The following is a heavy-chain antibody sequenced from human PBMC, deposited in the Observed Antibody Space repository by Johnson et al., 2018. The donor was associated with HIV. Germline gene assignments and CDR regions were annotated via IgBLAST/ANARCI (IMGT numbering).Heavy chain of an antibody. CDR3: TTGRRGSKSYSNTFYYAFDI. V-gene: IGHV3-9*01. CDR1: GFTFDDYA. CDR2: MYSGGRT. J-gene: IGHJ3*02. Sequence: VQLVESGGGLVQPGRSLRLSCAASGFTFDDYAMHWVRQAPGKGLEWVSVMYSGGRTYYADSVKGRFTISRDNAKNSLYLQMNSLRAEDAAVYYCTTGRRGSKSYSNTFYYAFDIWGQGTTVTVSS. D-gene: IGHD4-11*01.